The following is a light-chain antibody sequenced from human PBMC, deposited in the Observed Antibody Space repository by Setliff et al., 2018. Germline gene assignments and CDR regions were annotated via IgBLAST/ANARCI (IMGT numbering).Light chain of an antibody. CDR3: SSYAGNYIYV. Sequence: QSALAQPPSASGSPGQSLTISCTGTSSDVGAYNYVSWYQQHPGKAPKLMIYEVSKRPSGVPDRFSGSKSGNTASLTVSGLQAEDEADYYCSSYAGNYIYVFGSGTKV. V-gene: IGLV2-8*01. CDR2: EVS. J-gene: IGLJ1*01. CDR1: SSDVGAYNY.